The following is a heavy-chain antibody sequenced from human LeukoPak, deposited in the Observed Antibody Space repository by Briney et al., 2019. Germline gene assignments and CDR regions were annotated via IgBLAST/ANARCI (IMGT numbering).Heavy chain of an antibody. J-gene: IGHJ4*02. Sequence: GGSLRLSCAASGFTFSSFAMSWVRQAPGKGLEWVSTIAGSRGSTFYADSVKGRITISRDNSKNALYLQMNSLRAEDTAVYYCAKVLQWLGYFDYWGQGTLVTVSS. CDR1: GFTFSSFA. D-gene: IGHD6-19*01. CDR3: AKVLQWLGYFDY. V-gene: IGHV3-23*01. CDR2: IAGSRGST.